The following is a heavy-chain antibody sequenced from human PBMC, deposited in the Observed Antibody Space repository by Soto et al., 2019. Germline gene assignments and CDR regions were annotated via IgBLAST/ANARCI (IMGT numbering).Heavy chain of an antibody. J-gene: IGHJ4*01. CDR1: GFTFSNAW. CDR3: TADSYSSIIVVRFDY. V-gene: IGHV3-15*07. Sequence: PGGSLRLSCAASGFTFSNAWINWVRQPPGKGLEWVGRIKSKTDGGTPDYDAPVKGRFAISRDDSKNMVYLQMNSLKIEDTGIYFCTADSYSSIIVVRFDYWGHGTLVTAPQ. D-gene: IGHD3-22*01. CDR2: IKSKTDGGTP.